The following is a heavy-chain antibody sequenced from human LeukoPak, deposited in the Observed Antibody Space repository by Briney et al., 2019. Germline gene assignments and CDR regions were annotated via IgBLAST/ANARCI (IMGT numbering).Heavy chain of an antibody. CDR3: ARPMTTVTTDDAFDI. Sequence: SETLSLTCAVYGGSFSGYYWSWIRQPPGKGLEWIGEINHSGSTNYNPSLKSRATISVDPSKNQFSLKLSSVTAADTAVYYCARPMTTVTTDDAFDIWGQGTMVTVSS. CDR1: GGSFSGYY. CDR2: INHSGST. D-gene: IGHD4-17*01. J-gene: IGHJ3*02. V-gene: IGHV4-34*01.